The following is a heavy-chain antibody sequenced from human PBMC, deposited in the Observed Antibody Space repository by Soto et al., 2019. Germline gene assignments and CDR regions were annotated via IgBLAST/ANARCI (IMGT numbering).Heavy chain of an antibody. CDR2: IRSEAYGGTT. J-gene: IGHJ4*02. CDR1: GFTFGDYS. CDR3: ARDTSGSHSGGYLDY. D-gene: IGHD1-26*01. V-gene: IGHV3-49*04. Sequence: GGSLRLSCTVSGFTFGDYSMDWVRQAPGKGLEWVGFIRSEAYGGTTEYAAFVKGRFSISRDDSKPIAYLQMNSLKTEDTAVYYCARDTSGSHSGGYLDYWGQGALVTVSS.